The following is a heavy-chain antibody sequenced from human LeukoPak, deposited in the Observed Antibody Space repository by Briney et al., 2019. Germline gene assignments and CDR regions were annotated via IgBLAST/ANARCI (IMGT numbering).Heavy chain of an antibody. CDR3: TSASGYDLFPYFDS. CDR2: IRSKSYGKTT. Sequence: PGGSLRLSRTACGFTSGDYATSWVRQPPGKGLEGVGFIRSKSYGKTTEYAASVKGRFTISRDDSKSIAYLQMNSLKTEDTAVYYCTSASGYDLFPYFDSWGQGTLVTVSS. D-gene: IGHD5-12*01. J-gene: IGHJ4*02. CDR1: GFTSGDYA. V-gene: IGHV3-49*04.